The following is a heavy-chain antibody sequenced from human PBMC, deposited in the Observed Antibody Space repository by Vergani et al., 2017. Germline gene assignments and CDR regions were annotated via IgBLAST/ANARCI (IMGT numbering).Heavy chain of an antibody. CDR2: INHSGST. J-gene: IGHJ6*02. D-gene: IGHD2-2*02. CDR1: GGSFSGYY. Sequence: QVQLQQWGAGLLKPSETLSLTCAVYGGSFSGYYWSWIRQPPGKGLEWIGEINHSGSTNYNPSLKSRVTRSVDTSKNQFSLKLSSVTAADTAVYYCARARRYCSSTSCYIDYYYGMDVWGQGTTVTVSS. CDR3: ARARRYCSSTSCYIDYYYGMDV. V-gene: IGHV4-34*01.